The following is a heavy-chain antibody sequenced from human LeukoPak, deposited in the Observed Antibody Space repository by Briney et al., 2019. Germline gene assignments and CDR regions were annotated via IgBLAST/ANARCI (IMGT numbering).Heavy chain of an antibody. J-gene: IGHJ4*02. CDR3: ARESGPTDY. Sequence: GGSLRLSCAASGFTFSSYEMIWVRQAPGKGLEWVSYIGGSGSPKYYADSVKGRFTVARDNAKNSLYIQMNSLRAEDTAVYICARESGPTDYWGQGTLVTVSS. CDR2: IGGSGSPK. V-gene: IGHV3-48*03. CDR1: GFTFSSYE.